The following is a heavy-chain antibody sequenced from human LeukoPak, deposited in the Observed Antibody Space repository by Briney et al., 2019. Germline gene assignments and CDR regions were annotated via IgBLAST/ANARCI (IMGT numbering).Heavy chain of an antibody. V-gene: IGHV4-39*07. J-gene: IGHJ4*02. D-gene: IGHD3-10*01. CDR2: IYYSGST. CDR3: ARRGPHYYGSGSYRY. Sequence: SETLSLTCTVSGGSISSSSYYWGWIRQPPGKGLEWIGSIYYSGSTYYNPSLKSRVTISVDTSKNQFSLKLSSVTAADTAVYYCARRGPHYYGSGSYRYWGQGTLVTVSS. CDR1: GGSISSSSYY.